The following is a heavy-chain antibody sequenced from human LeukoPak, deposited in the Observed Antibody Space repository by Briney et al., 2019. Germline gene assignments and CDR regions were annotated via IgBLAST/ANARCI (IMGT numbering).Heavy chain of an antibody. CDR3: ARDTDYDFWSGCPNWFDP. J-gene: IGHJ5*02. D-gene: IGHD3-3*01. V-gene: IGHV3-7*01. CDR1: GFTFSSYW. CDR2: INQDGSEK. Sequence: GGSLRLSCAASGFTFSSYWMSWVRQAPGKGLEWVANINQDGSEKYYVDSVKGRFTISRDNAKNSLYLQMNSLRAEDTAVYYCARDTDYDFWSGCPNWFDPWGQGTPVTVSS.